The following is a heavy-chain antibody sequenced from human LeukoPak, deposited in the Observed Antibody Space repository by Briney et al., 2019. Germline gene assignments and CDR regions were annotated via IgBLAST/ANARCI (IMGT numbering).Heavy chain of an antibody. J-gene: IGHJ6*02. Sequence: SSETLSLTCTVSGGSISDSYLSWIRQPAGKGLEWIGRMYVAGTTNYNPSLRSRVTMSMDTSKNQFSLRLSSVTAADTAVYYCAREKYYDSSGYSEGMDVWGQGTTVIVSS. D-gene: IGHD3-22*01. CDR1: GGSISDSY. CDR3: AREKYYDSSGYSEGMDV. V-gene: IGHV4-4*07. CDR2: MYVAGTT.